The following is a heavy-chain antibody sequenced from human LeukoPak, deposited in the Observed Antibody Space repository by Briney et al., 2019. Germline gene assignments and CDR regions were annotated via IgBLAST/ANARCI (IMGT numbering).Heavy chain of an antibody. CDR1: GFTFSSYA. V-gene: IGHV3-30-3*01. CDR2: ISYDGSNK. D-gene: IGHD3-16*02. Sequence: GGSLRLSCAASGFTFSSYAMHRVRQAPGKGLEWVAVISYDGSNKYYADSVKGRFTISRDNSKNTLYLQMNSLRAEDTAVYYCARDAEVTFGGVIVDYWGQGTLVTVSS. J-gene: IGHJ4*02. CDR3: ARDAEVTFGGVIVDY.